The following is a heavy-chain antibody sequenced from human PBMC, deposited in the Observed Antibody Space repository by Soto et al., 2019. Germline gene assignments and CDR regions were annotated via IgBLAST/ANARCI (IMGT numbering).Heavy chain of an antibody. J-gene: IGHJ4*02. D-gene: IGHD2-15*01. CDR1: GFIFNEYG. Sequence: QVQLVESGGGVVQPGRSLRLSCAASGFIFNEYGMHWVRQAPGKGLEWVADIWYDGSNKYYEDSVKGRFTFSRDNSKNTLSLQMNSLRVEDTAIYYCARWGCSGSNCNLNQRSFDLWGQGTLVTVSS. V-gene: IGHV3-33*01. CDR3: ARWGCSGSNCNLNQRSFDL. CDR2: IWYDGSNK.